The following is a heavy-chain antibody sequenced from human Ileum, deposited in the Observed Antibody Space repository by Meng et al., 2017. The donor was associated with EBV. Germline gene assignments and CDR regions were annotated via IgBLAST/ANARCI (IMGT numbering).Heavy chain of an antibody. Sequence: QGHLHQWGAGLVKSSETLSPTCAVYGGSFSGYYWTWIRQAPGRGLEWIGESNYAGSTNYNPSLKSRVTISVDTSKKQFSLNLTSVTAADTAVYYCARVMRRVNYNSGWYAKFWGQGNLVTVSS. J-gene: IGHJ4*02. CDR2: SNYAGST. D-gene: IGHD6-19*01. V-gene: IGHV4-34*01. CDR1: GGSFSGYY. CDR3: ARVMRRVNYNSGWYAKF.